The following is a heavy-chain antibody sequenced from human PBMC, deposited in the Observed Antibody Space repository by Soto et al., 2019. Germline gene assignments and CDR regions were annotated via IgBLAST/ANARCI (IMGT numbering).Heavy chain of an antibody. CDR3: AATPPVTTLYYYYSMDV. D-gene: IGHD4-17*01. Sequence: GISVEIGCKACGVSVTISAVDGLRQTRGQRLEWIGWIVVGSGNTNYAQKFQERVTITRDMSTSTAYMELSSLRSEDTAVYYRAATPPVTTLYYYYSMDVWGQRTPVTVPS. J-gene: IGHJ6*02. CDR1: GVSVTISA. V-gene: IGHV1-58*01. CDR2: IVVGSGNT.